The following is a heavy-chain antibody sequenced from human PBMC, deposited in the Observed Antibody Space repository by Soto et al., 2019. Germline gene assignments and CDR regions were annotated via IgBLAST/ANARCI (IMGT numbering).Heavy chain of an antibody. CDR1: GGSISSYY. V-gene: IGHV4-59*08. CDR3: ARQGYCSGGSCLREPFDY. CDR2: IYYSGST. J-gene: IGHJ4*02. Sequence: SETLSLTCTVSGGSISSYYWSWIRQPPGKGLEWIGYIYYSGSTNYNPSLKSRVTISVDTSKNQFSLKLSSVTAADTAVYYCARQGYCSGGSCLREPFDYWGQGTLVTVSS. D-gene: IGHD2-15*01.